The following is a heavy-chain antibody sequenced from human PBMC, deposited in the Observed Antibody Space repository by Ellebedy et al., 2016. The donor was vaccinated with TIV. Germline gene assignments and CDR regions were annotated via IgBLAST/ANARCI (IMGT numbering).Heavy chain of an antibody. CDR1: GFTFSSYW. Sequence: GGSLRLSXAASGFTFSSYWMHWVRQVPGKGLVWVSRMDSDGSTTDYADSVKGRFTISRDNAKNSLYLQMNSLRAEDTAVYYCAREYPHQDYWGQGTLVTVSS. D-gene: IGHD2-2*02. J-gene: IGHJ4*02. V-gene: IGHV3-74*01. CDR2: MDSDGSTT. CDR3: AREYPHQDY.